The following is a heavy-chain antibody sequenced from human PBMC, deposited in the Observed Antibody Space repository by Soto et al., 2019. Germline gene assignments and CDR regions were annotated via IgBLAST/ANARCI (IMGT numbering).Heavy chain of an antibody. Sequence: SETLSLTCAVSGGSISSGDYYWSWIRQPPGKGLEWIGYIYYSGSTYYNPSLKSRVTISVDTSKNQFSLKLNSMTATDTAVYYCARHNYGSGSTYFDYWGQGTLVTVSS. CDR1: GGSISSGDYY. D-gene: IGHD3-10*01. V-gene: IGHV4-30-4*01. CDR2: IYYSGST. J-gene: IGHJ4*02. CDR3: ARHNYGSGSTYFDY.